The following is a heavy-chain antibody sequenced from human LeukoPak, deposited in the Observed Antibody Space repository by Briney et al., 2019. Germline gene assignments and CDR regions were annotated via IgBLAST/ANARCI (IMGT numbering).Heavy chain of an antibody. D-gene: IGHD6-19*01. Sequence: GSSVKVSCKASGGTFSSYAISWVRQAPGQGLEWMGGIIPIFGTANYAQKFQGRVTITADESTSTAYMELSSLRSEDTAVYYCARVHEVAVAGYSDYYYYVDVWGKGTTVTVSS. CDR2: IIPIFGTA. CDR1: GGTFSSYA. J-gene: IGHJ6*03. CDR3: ARVHEVAVAGYSDYYYYVDV. V-gene: IGHV1-69*01.